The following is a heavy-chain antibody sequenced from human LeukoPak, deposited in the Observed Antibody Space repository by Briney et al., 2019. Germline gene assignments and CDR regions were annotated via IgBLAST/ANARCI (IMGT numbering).Heavy chain of an antibody. CDR1: GYTFTSYY. Sequence: ASVKASCKASGYTFTSYYIHWVRQVPGQGLEWMGIINPSGDRTTYAQKFQGRVTMTRDTSTSTVYMELSRLRSEDTAVYYCARDLSPVGSGGSCPDYWGQGSLVTVSS. CDR2: INPSGDRT. CDR3: ARDLSPVGSGGSCPDY. V-gene: IGHV1-46*01. D-gene: IGHD2-15*01. J-gene: IGHJ4*02.